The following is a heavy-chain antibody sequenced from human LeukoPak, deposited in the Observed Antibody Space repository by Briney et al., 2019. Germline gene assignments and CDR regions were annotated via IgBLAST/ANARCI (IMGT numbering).Heavy chain of an antibody. Sequence: SETLSLTCTVSGGSISSYYWSWIRQPPGKGLECIGYIYNSGSTNCNPSLKSRVSISVDTSKNQFSLKLSSVTAADTAVYYCARSAIDAFDIWGQGTMVTVSS. CDR1: GGSISSYY. V-gene: IGHV4-59*08. J-gene: IGHJ3*02. CDR2: IYNSGST. CDR3: ARSAIDAFDI. D-gene: IGHD6-25*01.